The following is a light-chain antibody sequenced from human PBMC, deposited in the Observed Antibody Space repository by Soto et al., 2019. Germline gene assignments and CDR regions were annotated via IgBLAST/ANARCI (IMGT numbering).Light chain of an antibody. V-gene: IGKV1-9*01. CDR3: QQRHMWPIT. Sequence: DIQLTQSPSFLSASVGDRVTITCRASQGISSYLAWYQQKPGKAPNLLIHTASTLQSGVPSRFSGSGSGTDFTLTISSLEPEDSAVYYCQQRHMWPITFGQGTRLEIK. CDR1: QGISSY. J-gene: IGKJ5*01. CDR2: TAS.